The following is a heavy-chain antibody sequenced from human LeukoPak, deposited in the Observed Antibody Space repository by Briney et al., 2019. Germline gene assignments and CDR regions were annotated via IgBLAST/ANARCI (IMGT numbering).Heavy chain of an antibody. J-gene: IGHJ1*01. CDR3: ARDRRGATTEYFQH. CDR1: GFTFSSYS. CDR2: ISSSSSTI. D-gene: IGHD1-26*01. V-gene: IGHV3-48*04. Sequence: GGSLRLSCAASGFTFSSYSMNWVRQAPGKGLEWVSYISSSSSTIYYADSVKGRFTISRDNAKNSLYLQMNSLRAEDTAVYYCARDRRGATTEYFQHWGQGTLVTVSS.